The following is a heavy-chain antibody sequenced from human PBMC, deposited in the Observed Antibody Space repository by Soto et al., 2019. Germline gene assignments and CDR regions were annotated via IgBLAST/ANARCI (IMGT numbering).Heavy chain of an antibody. D-gene: IGHD3-9*01. V-gene: IGHV1-3*01. Sequence: ASVKVSCKASGYTFTRNAIHWVRQAPGQRLEWIGKIDAGNGNTKYSQKFQGRVTITRDTSASAAYMELSTLGSEDTSIYYCARSETDYSRFDDWGQGTLVTCSS. CDR2: IDAGNGNT. CDR1: GYTFTRNA. J-gene: IGHJ4*02. CDR3: ARSETDYSRFDD.